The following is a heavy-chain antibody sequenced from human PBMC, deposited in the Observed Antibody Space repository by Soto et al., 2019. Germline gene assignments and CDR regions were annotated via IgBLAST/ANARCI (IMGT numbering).Heavy chain of an antibody. CDR1: GYTHTGYS. Sequence: GDSGKAYIKASGYTHTGYSVGGSGQGKGQGLEWMGWISAYNGNTNYAQRLQGRVTMTTDTSTSTAYMELRSLRSDDTAVYYCARIGDPPGYYYMDVWGKRTTVTVSS. J-gene: IGHJ6*03. CDR3: ARIGDPPGYYYMDV. V-gene: IGHV1-18*01. D-gene: IGHD2-21*02. CDR2: ISAYNGNT.